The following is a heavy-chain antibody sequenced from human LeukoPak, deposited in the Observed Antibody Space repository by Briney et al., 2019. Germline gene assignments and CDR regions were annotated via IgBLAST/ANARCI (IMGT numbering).Heavy chain of an antibody. V-gene: IGHV4-34*01. CDR3: ARTRYYYNSRSYGAPYYFDY. J-gene: IGHJ4*02. D-gene: IGHD3-10*01. Sequence: SETLSLTCAVYGGSFSPYYWSWIRQSPDKGLEWIGEINHSRSTNYNPSLKSRVTISVDTSKNQFSLKLSSVTAADTAVYYCARTRYYYNSRSYGAPYYFDYWGQGTLVTVSS. CDR2: INHSRST. CDR1: GGSFSPYY.